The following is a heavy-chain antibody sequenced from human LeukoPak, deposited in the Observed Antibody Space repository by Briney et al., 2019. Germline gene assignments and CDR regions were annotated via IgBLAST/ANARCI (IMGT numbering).Heavy chain of an antibody. J-gene: IGHJ4*02. V-gene: IGHV4-59*01. D-gene: IGHD3-3*01. CDR3: AREAVYYDFWSGYYTYGNFDY. Sequence: SETLSLTCTVSGGSISSYYWSWIRQPPGKGLEWIGYIYYSGSTNYNPSLKSLVTISVDTSKNQFSLKLSSVTAADTAVYYCAREAVYYDFWSGYYTYGNFDYWGQGTLVTVSS. CDR2: IYYSGST. CDR1: GGSISSYY.